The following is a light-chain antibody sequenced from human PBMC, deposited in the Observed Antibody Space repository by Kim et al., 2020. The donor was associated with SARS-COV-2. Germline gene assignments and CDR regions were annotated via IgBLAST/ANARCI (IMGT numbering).Light chain of an antibody. V-gene: IGLV1-51*01. Sequence: QKVPLSYSGSSPNIGNNYVSWYQPLPGTAPQLLIFDNNKRPSGIPDRFSGSKSGTSATLGITGLQTGDEADYYCGTWDSSLSGGVFGGGTQLTVL. CDR3: GTWDSSLSGGV. J-gene: IGLJ3*02. CDR2: DNN. CDR1: SPNIGNNY.